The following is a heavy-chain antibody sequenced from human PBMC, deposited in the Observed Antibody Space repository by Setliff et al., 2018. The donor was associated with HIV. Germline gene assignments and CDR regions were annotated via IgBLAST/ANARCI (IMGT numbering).Heavy chain of an antibody. CDR2: INHRGIT. Sequence: SETLSLTCAAYGVSFSGYYWSWIRQPPGKGLEWIGEINHRGITNYSPSLKSRVTISVDTSKNQFSLKLRSVTAADTAVYYCARVVWMAAAGTIDYYYYGMDIWG. J-gene: IGHJ6*01. V-gene: IGHV4-34*01. CDR1: GVSFSGYY. D-gene: IGHD6-13*01. CDR3: ARVVWMAAAGTIDYYYYGMDI.